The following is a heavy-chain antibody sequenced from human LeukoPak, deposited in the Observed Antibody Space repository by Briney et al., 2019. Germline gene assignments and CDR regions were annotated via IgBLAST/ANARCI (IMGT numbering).Heavy chain of an antibody. J-gene: IGHJ4*02. D-gene: IGHD3-3*01. V-gene: IGHV3-23*01. CDR1: GFTFSSYA. CDR3: AKVAPTYYDFWSGYYMDY. Sequence: PGGSLRLSCAASGFTFSSYAMSWVRQAPGKGLEWVSAISGSGGSTYYADSVKGRFTISRVNSKNTLYLQMNSLRAEDTAVYYCAKVAPTYYDFWSGYYMDYWGQGTLVTVSS. CDR2: ISGSGGST.